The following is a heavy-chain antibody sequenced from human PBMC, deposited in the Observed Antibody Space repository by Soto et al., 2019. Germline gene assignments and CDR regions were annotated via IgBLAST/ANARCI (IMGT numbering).Heavy chain of an antibody. CDR1: GYTFTGYY. Sequence: ASVKVSCKASGYTFTGYYMHWVRQAPGQGLAWMGWINPNSGGTNYAQKFQGWVTMTRDTSISTAYMELSRLRSDDTAVYYCARVRGYCGGDCYSYYFDYWGQGTLVTVSS. CDR2: INPNSGGT. CDR3: ARVRGYCGGDCYSYYFDY. J-gene: IGHJ4*02. V-gene: IGHV1-2*04. D-gene: IGHD2-21*02.